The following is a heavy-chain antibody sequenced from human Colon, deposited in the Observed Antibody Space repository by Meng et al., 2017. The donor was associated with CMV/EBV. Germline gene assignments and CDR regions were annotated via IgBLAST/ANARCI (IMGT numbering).Heavy chain of an antibody. CDR2: ITHTSDT. CDR3: ARGWPPDY. V-gene: IGHV3-21*06. D-gene: IGHD6-13*01. CDR1: GFTFNSHV. J-gene: IGHJ4*02. Sequence: GESLKISCAASGFTFNSHVMTWVRQAPGKGLEWVSSITHTSDTYYADSLKGRFTLSRDNAQNSVYLQMDSLTAEDTAIYYCARGWPPDYWGQGTLVTVSS.